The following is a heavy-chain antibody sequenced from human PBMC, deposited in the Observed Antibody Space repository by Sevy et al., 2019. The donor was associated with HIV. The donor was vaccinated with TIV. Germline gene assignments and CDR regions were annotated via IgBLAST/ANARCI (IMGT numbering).Heavy chain of an antibody. V-gene: IGHV3-23*01. D-gene: IGHD2-15*01. J-gene: IGHJ4*02. CDR3: AKDLSRVVVAATRFHGGYYFDY. Sequence: GGSLRLSCAASGFTFSSYAMSWVRQAPGKGLEWVSAISGSGGSTYYADSVKGRFTISRDKSKNKLYLQMNSLRAEDTAVYYCAKDLSRVVVAATRFHGGYYFDYWGQGTLVTVSS. CDR2: ISGSGGST. CDR1: GFTFSSYA.